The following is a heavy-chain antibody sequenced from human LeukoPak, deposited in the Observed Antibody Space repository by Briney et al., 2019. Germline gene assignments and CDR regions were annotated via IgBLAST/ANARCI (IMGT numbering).Heavy chain of an antibody. CDR2: ISSSSYI. J-gene: IGHJ4*02. CDR1: GFTFSSYS. Sequence: GGSLRLSCAASGFTFSSYSMNWVRQAPGKGLEWVSSISSSSYIYYADSVKGRFTISRDNAKNSLYLQMNSLRAEDTAVYYCAKADSSSWYGMGDYWGQGTLVTVSS. CDR3: AKADSSSWYGMGDY. D-gene: IGHD6-13*01. V-gene: IGHV3-21*04.